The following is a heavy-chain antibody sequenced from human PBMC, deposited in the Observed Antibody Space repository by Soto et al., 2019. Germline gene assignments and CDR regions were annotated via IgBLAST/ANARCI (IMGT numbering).Heavy chain of an antibody. D-gene: IGHD6-13*01. V-gene: IGHV1-3*04. Sequence: QVQLVQSGAEVKKPGASVKVSCKASGYTFTSYAMHWVRQAPGQRLEWMGSINTANDNTRYSQNFQGRVTITRDPFASTAYMELSSLKSEDTAIYYCARGSSWSYFDYWGQGNLVTISS. CDR2: INTANDNT. CDR1: GYTFTSYA. CDR3: ARGSSWSYFDY. J-gene: IGHJ4*02.